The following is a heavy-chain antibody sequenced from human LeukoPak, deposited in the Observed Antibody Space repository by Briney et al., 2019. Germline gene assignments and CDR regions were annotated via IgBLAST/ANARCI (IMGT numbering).Heavy chain of an antibody. Sequence: GGSLRLSCAASGFIFSSYSMNWVRQAPGKGLEWVSYISISSSTIYYADSVKGRFIISRDNARDSLYLQMNSLRAEDTAVYYCARVHGAYPFDCWGQGTLVTVSS. J-gene: IGHJ4*02. CDR2: ISISSSTI. V-gene: IGHV3-48*01. D-gene: IGHD4/OR15-4a*01. CDR3: ARVHGAYPFDC. CDR1: GFIFSSYS.